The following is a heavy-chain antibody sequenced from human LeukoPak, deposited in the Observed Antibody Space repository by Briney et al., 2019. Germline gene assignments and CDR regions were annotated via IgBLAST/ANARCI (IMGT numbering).Heavy chain of an antibody. CDR1: GFTFSDYY. Sequence: GGSLRLSCAASGFTFSDYYMSWIRQAPGKGLEWVSYISSSGTTIYNADSVKGRFTISRDNAKNSLFLQMNSLRAEDTAVYYCARDKAAIYYYYYYMDVWGKGTTVTISS. CDR2: ISSSGTTI. V-gene: IGHV3-11*01. CDR3: ARDKAAIYYYYYYMDV. D-gene: IGHD2-2*01. J-gene: IGHJ6*03.